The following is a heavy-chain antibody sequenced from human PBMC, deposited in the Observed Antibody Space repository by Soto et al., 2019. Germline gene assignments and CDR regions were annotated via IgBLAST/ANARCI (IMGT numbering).Heavy chain of an antibody. Sequence: SETLSLTCTVSGGSISSSSYYWGWIRQPPGKGLEWIGSIYYSRSTYYNPSLKSRVTISVDTSKNQFSLKLSSVTAADTAVYYCARPYTSYYYYGMDVWGQGTTVTVSS. V-gene: IGHV4-39*01. J-gene: IGHJ6*02. CDR3: ARPYTSYYYYGMDV. CDR1: GGSISSSSYY. D-gene: IGHD2-2*02. CDR2: IYYSRST.